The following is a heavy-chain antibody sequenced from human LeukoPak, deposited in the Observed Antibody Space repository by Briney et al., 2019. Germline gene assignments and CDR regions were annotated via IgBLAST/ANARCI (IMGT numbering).Heavy chain of an antibody. D-gene: IGHD3-10*01. CDR1: GFSLSTTGMR. V-gene: IGHV2-70*04. CDR2: IDWDDDK. J-gene: IGHJ4*02. Sequence: SGPTLVNPTQTLTLTCTFSGFSLSTTGMRVSWIRQPPGKALEWLARIDWDDDKFYTTSLKTRLTISKDTSKNQVALTMTDMDPVDTATYYCARTHYYGSGSSHFDFWGQGTLVTVSS. CDR3: ARTHYYGSGSSHFDF.